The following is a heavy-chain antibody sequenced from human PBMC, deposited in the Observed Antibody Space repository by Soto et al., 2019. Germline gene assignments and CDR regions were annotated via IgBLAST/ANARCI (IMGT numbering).Heavy chain of an antibody. D-gene: IGHD7-27*01. CDR1: GFTFNNYW. J-gene: IGHJ4*02. CDR3: ARGNWGSRTLDY. CDR2: IKQDESEK. Sequence: GGSLRLSCAASGFTFNNYWMSWARQAPGKGLEWVANIKQDESEKYYVDSVKGRFTISRDNAKNSLFLQMNSLRAEDTAVYYCARGNWGSRTLDYWGQGTLVTVSS. V-gene: IGHV3-7*01.